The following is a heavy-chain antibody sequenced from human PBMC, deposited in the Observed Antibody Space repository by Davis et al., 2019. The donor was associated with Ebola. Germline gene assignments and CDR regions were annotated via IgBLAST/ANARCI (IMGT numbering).Heavy chain of an antibody. CDR2: ISAYNGNT. Sequence: AASVKVSCKASGYTFTSYGISWVRQAPGQGLEWMGWISAYNGNTNYAQKLQGRVTMTTDTSTSTAYMELRSLRSDDTAVYYRARVVTMIVVGGWFDPWGQGTLVTVSS. CDR1: GYTFTSYG. D-gene: IGHD3-22*01. CDR3: ARVVTMIVVGGWFDP. V-gene: IGHV1-18*01. J-gene: IGHJ5*02.